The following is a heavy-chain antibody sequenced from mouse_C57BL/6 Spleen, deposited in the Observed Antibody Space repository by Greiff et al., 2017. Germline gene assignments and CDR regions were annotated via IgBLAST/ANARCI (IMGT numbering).Heavy chain of an antibody. CDR1: GYAFSSYW. CDR2: IYPGDGDT. V-gene: IGHV1-80*01. CDR3: ARGGLLRYAMDY. J-gene: IGHJ4*01. D-gene: IGHD1-1*01. Sequence: VKLQESGAELVKPGASVKISCKASGYAFSSYWMNWVKQRPGKGLEWIGQIYPGDGDTNYNGKFKGKATLTADKSSSTAYMQLSSLTSEDSAVYFCARGGLLRYAMDYWGQGTSVTVSS.